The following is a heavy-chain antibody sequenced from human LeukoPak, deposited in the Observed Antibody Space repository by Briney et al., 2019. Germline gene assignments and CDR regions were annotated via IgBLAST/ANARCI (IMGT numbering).Heavy chain of an antibody. J-gene: IGHJ5*02. CDR1: GYTFTSHG. V-gene: IGHV1-18*04. D-gene: IGHD2-15*01. Sequence: SVKVSCKASGYTFTSHGFSWVRQAPGQGLEWRGGMSAYNDNTNYEQKVQGRVTMTIDTSTSTAYMELRSLKSDDTDVYYCARDRRRDCSGGRCYSEWFDPWGQGTLVTVSS. CDR3: ARDRRRDCSGGRCYSEWFDP. CDR2: MSAYNDNT.